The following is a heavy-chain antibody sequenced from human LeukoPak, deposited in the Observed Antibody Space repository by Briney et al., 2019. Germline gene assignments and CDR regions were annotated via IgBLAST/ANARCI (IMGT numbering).Heavy chain of an antibody. D-gene: IGHD3-3*01. CDR2: ISAYNGNT. V-gene: IGHV1-18*01. J-gene: IGHJ3*02. Sequence: ASVKVSCKASGYTFTSYGISWVRQAPGQGLEWMGWISAYNGNTNYAQKLQGRVTMTTDTSTSTAYMELRSLRSDDTAVYYCARQADGSSPRFYAFDIWGQGTMVTVSS. CDR3: ARQADGSSPRFYAFDI. CDR1: GYTFTSYG.